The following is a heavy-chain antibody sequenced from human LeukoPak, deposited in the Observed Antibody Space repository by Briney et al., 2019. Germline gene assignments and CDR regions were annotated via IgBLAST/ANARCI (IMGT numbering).Heavy chain of an antibody. Sequence: GGSLRLSCAASQFTFSSYWMHWVRQAPGKGLVWVSRINSDGSSTSYADSVKGRFTISRDNAKNTLYLQMNSLRAEDTAVYYCARGVEMATPKDYVDYWGQGTLVTVSS. J-gene: IGHJ4*02. CDR1: QFTFSSYW. CDR3: ARGVEMATPKDYVDY. CDR2: INSDGSST. D-gene: IGHD5-24*01. V-gene: IGHV3-74*01.